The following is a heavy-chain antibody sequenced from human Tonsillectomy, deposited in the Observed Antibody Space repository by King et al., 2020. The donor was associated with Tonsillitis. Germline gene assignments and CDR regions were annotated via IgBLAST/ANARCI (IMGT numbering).Heavy chain of an antibody. CDR1: GFTFSSYA. Sequence: VQLVESGGDLVQPGGSLRLSCAASGFTFSSYAMSWVRQAPGKGLEWVSTIGGSGGDTYYADSVKGRFTISRDNSKNTLYLQMNSLRAEDTAVYYCAKGAPGIAVAGSGAFDYWGQGTLVTVSS. CDR3: AKGAPGIAVAGSGAFDY. CDR2: IGGSGGDT. D-gene: IGHD6-19*01. V-gene: IGHV3-23*04. J-gene: IGHJ4*02.